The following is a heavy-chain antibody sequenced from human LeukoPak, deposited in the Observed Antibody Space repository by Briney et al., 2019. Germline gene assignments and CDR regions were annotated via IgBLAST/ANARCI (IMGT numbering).Heavy chain of an antibody. J-gene: IGHJ6*02. CDR3: ARGHYGMDV. CDR1: GFTFSDYY. CDR2: ISPTSSYT. Sequence: GGSLRLSCAASGFTFSDYYMSWIRQAPGKGLEWVSYISPTSSYTNYADSVEGRFTISRDNAENSLYLQMNSLRAEDTAVYYCARGHYGMDVWGQGTTVTVSS. V-gene: IGHV3-11*06.